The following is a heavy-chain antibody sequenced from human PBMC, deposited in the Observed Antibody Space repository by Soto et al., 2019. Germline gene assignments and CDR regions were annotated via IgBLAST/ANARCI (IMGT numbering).Heavy chain of an antibody. D-gene: IGHD2-15*01. CDR1: GGSFSGYY. J-gene: IGHJ5*02. CDR3: ARELQRYCSGGSCRGYWFDP. Sequence: QVQLQQWGAGLLKPSETLSLTCAVYGGSFSGYYWSWIRQPPGKGLEWIGEINHSGSTNYNPSLKSRVTISVDTSKNQFSLKLTSGTAADTAVYYSARELQRYCSGGSCRGYWFDPWGQGALVTVSS. V-gene: IGHV4-34*01. CDR2: INHSGST.